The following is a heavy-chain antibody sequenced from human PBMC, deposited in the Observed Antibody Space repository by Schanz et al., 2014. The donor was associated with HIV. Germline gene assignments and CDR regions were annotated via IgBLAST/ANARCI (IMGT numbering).Heavy chain of an antibody. D-gene: IGHD3-22*01. CDR3: ARGALYYYDSTGYYHLDY. CDR1: GGTFSSSA. CDR2: ISVYHNKT. V-gene: IGHV1-18*01. J-gene: IGHJ4*02. Sequence: QVQLVQSGAEVKKPGSSVKVSCKASGGTFSSSAISWVRQAPGQGLEWMGWISVYHNKTNYAQKLQGRVTMTTDTSTSTAYMELRSLRSDDTAVYYCARGALYYYDSTGYYHLDYWGQGTLVTVSS.